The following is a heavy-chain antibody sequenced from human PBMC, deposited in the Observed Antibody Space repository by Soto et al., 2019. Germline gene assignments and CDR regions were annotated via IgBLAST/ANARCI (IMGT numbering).Heavy chain of an antibody. CDR1: GYSFTDYH. CDR3: ARGASTDCYNGVCSLFDPNDTDV. V-gene: IGHV1-2*04. Sequence: GASVKVSCKASGYSFTDYHIHWVRQAPVQVLEWLGRINPKSGGTSNAQKFQGWVPMTTDTSTSTASMELARLTSDDTDIYYCARGASTDCYNGVCSLFDPNDTDVWG. CDR2: INPKSGGT. D-gene: IGHD2-8*01. J-gene: IGHJ6*02.